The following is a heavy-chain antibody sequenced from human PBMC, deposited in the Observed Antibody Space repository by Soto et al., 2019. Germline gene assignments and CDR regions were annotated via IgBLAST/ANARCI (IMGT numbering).Heavy chain of an antibody. CDR3: ARDRLRGYDNSGFYS. CDR1: GYSFSYYG. Sequence: QVQLVQSGAELRKPGASVKVACEAFGYSFSYYGISWVRQAPGQGLEWMGWINPSNGNRNYAQKFEDRVTMTIATSTSTAYMELRSLKFDDTGIYYCARDRLRGYDNSGFYSWGQGTLVTVSS. CDR2: INPSNGNR. D-gene: IGHD5-12*01. J-gene: IGHJ4*02. V-gene: IGHV1-18*01.